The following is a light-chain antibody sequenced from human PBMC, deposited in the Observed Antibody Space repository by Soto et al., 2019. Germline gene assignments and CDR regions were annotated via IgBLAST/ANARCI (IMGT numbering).Light chain of an antibody. CDR2: GAS. V-gene: IGKV3-20*01. CDR3: QQYGSSPIT. Sequence: EIVLTQSPGTRSLSPGERATLSCRASQSVSSSYLAWYQQKPGQAPRLLIYGASSSATGIPDRFSGSGSGTDFTLTISRLEPEDFAVYYGQQYGSSPITVGPGTKVDSK. J-gene: IGKJ3*01. CDR1: QSVSSSY.